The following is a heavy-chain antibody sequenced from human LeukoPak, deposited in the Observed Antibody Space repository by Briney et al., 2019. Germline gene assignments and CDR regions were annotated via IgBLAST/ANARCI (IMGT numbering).Heavy chain of an antibody. D-gene: IGHD7-27*01. Sequence: GGSLRLSCAASGFTFSSYWMSWVRQAPGKGLEWVANIKQDGSEKYYVDSVKGRFTVSRDDSKNTLYLQMNSLRAEDTAVYYCAKDGGLWVSAHWGDSWGRGTLVTVSS. CDR2: IKQDGSEK. V-gene: IGHV3-7*03. CDR1: GFTFSSYW. J-gene: IGHJ4*02. CDR3: AKDGGLWVSAHWGDS.